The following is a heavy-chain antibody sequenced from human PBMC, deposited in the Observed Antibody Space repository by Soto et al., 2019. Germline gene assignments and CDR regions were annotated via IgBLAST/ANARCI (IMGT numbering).Heavy chain of an antibody. CDR2: IIPILGIA. Sequence: SVKVSFKASGGSFSSYTISWVRQAPGQGLEWMGRIIPILGIANYAQKFQGRVTITADKSTSTAYMELSSLRSEDTAVYYCARDTRALTGYLMEGYYYYGMDVWGQGTTVTVSS. CDR3: ARDTRALTGYLMEGYYYYGMDV. J-gene: IGHJ6*02. D-gene: IGHD3-9*01. V-gene: IGHV1-69*04. CDR1: GGSFSSYT.